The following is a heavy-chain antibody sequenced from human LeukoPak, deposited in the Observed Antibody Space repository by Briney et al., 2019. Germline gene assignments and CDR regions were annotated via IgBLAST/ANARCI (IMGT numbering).Heavy chain of an antibody. Sequence: GGSLRLSCAASGFTFSSYWMHWVRQAPGKGLEWVAVISYDGSNKYYADSAKGRFTISRDNSKNTLYLQMNSLRAEDTAVYYCARGRTAMVFTFFGYWGQGTLVTVSS. CDR2: ISYDGSNK. D-gene: IGHD5-18*01. J-gene: IGHJ4*02. CDR3: ARGRTAMVFTFFGY. CDR1: GFTFSSYW. V-gene: IGHV3-30-3*01.